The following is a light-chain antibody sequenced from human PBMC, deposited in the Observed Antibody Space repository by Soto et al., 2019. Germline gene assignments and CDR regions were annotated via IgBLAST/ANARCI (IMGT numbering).Light chain of an antibody. CDR2: DAS. Sequence: DIQITQSPSTLSGSVGDRVTITCRASQTISSWLAWYQQKPGKAPKLLIYDASSLESGVPSRFSGSGSGTEFTLTISSLQPDDFATYYCQQYNSYSRTFGQGTMVDIK. CDR3: QQYNSYSRT. V-gene: IGKV1-5*01. J-gene: IGKJ1*01. CDR1: QTISSW.